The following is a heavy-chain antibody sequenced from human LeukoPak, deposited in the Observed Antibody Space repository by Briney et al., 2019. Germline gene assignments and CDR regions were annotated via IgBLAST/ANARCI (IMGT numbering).Heavy chain of an antibody. J-gene: IGHJ5*02. D-gene: IGHD3-9*01. CDR1: GFTFSNYG. V-gene: IGHV3-30*03. CDR3: AGRASYDILTGYYRS. Sequence: PGGSLRLSCAASGFTFSNYGMLWVRQAPGKGLKWVAVISYDGSNKYYLDSVKGRFTISRDNSKNTLYLQMNSLRAEDTAVYYCAGRASYDILTGYYRSWGQGTLVTVSS. CDR2: ISYDGSNK.